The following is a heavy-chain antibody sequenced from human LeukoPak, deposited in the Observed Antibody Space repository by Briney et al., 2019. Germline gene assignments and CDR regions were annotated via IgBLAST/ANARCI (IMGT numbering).Heavy chain of an antibody. Sequence: SETLYLTCAVYGGSFSGYYWSWIRQPPGKGLEWTGEINHSGSTNYNPSLKKRVTISVDTSKNQFYLKLSSVTAADTAVYYCARGSYVGPTSGYFDYWGQGTLVTVSS. CDR3: ARGSYVGPTSGYFDY. V-gene: IGHV4-34*01. CDR1: GGSFSGYY. D-gene: IGHD1-26*01. CDR2: INHSGST. J-gene: IGHJ4*02.